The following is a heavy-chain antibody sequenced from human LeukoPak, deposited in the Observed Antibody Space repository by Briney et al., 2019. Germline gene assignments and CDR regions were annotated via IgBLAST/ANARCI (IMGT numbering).Heavy chain of an antibody. CDR1: GFIFSDYG. V-gene: IGHV3-33*01. D-gene: IGHD2-2*01. J-gene: IGHJ4*02. CDR2: IWYDGSKE. CDR3: ARDECSTTSCYGY. Sequence: GGSLRLSCATSGFIFSDYGMHWVRQAPGKGLERVAVIWYDGSKEYYADSVKDRFTISRDSSKNTLYLQMNSLRAEDTAVYYCARDECSTTSCYGYWGQGTLVTVSS.